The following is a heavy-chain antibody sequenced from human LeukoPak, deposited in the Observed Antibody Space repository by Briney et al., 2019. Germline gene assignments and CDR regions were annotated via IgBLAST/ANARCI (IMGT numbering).Heavy chain of an antibody. J-gene: IGHJ4*02. V-gene: IGHV3-23*01. CDR3: AKDPYSGWYPTPTIDY. CDR1: GFTFSSYA. D-gene: IGHD6-19*01. Sequence: GGSLRLSCAASGFTFSSYAMSWVRQAPGKGLEWVSAISGSGGSTYYADSVKGRFTISRDNSKNTLYLQMNSLRAEDTAVYYCAKDPYSGWYPTPTIDYWGQGTLVTVSS. CDR2: ISGSGGST.